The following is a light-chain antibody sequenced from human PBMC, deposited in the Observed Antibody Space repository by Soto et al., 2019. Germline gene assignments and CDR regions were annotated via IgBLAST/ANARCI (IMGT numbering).Light chain of an antibody. J-gene: IGKJ1*01. CDR3: QQYNSYSRR. CDR1: QSINTW. V-gene: IGKV1-5*01. CDR2: DAS. Sequence: DIQMTQSPSTLSASVGDRVTITCRASQSINTWLAWYQQKPGKAPKLLINDASSLKDGVPSRFSGSGSETEFALTISSLQPDDFATYYCQQYNSYSRRFGQGTKVEIK.